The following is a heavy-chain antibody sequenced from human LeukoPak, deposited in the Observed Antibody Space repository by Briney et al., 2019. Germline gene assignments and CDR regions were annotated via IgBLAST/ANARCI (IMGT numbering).Heavy chain of an antibody. D-gene: IGHD6-19*01. CDR2: IKQDGSET. J-gene: IGHJ4*02. V-gene: IGHV3-7*01. CDR3: ARQRGSGCLDY. CDR1: SFTLSNYW. Sequence: GESLRLSCAASSFTLSNYWMSWVRQAPGKGLEWVANIKQDGSETYYVDSVKGRFTISRDNAKNSLSLQMNSLRAEDTAVYYCARQRGSGCLDYWGQGTLVTVSS.